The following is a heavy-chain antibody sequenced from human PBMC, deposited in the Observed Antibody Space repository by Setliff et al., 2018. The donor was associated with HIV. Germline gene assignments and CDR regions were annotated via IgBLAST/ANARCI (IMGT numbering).Heavy chain of an antibody. J-gene: IGHJ6*02. CDR2: IKGDGSGA. D-gene: IGHD3-10*01. V-gene: IGHV3-74*01. Sequence: QPSETLSLTCAVYGGSLTGYFWTWIRQSPGKGLEWVSRIKGDGSGATYVDSVKGRFSISRDNTKNTLFLQMNSLRAEDTAVYYCARGSLRGVLALGMDVWGQGTTVTVSS. CDR3: ARGSLRGVLALGMDV. CDR1: GGSLTGYF.